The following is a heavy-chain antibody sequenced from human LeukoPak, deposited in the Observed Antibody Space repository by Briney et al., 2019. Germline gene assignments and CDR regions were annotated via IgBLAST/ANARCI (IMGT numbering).Heavy chain of an antibody. D-gene: IGHD3-10*02. CDR3: AELGITMIGGV. CDR1: GFSFSVYW. V-gene: IGHV3-48*04. CDR2: ISSSGSTI. Sequence: GGSLRLSCAASGFSFSVYWMNWVRQAPGKGLEWVSYISSSGSTIYYADSVKGRFTISRDNAKNSLYLQMNSLRAEDTAVYYCAELGITMIGGVWGKGTTVTVSS. J-gene: IGHJ6*04.